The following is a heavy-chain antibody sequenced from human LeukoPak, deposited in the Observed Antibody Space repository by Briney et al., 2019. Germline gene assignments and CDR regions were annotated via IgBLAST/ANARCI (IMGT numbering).Heavy chain of an antibody. D-gene: IGHD3-10*01. CDR2: IYTSGST. CDR3: ARDYYGSGSYGEGRWFDP. V-gene: IGHV4-4*07. Sequence: PETLSLTCTVSGGSISSYYWSWIRQPAGKGLEWIGRIYTSGSTNYNPSLKSRVTMSVDTSKNQFSLKLSSVTAADTAVYYCARDYYGSGSYGEGRWFDPWGQGTLVTVSS. CDR1: GGSISSYY. J-gene: IGHJ5*02.